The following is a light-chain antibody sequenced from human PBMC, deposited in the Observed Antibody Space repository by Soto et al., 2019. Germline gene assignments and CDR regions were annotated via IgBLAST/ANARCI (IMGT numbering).Light chain of an antibody. V-gene: IGKV1-33*01. CDR2: DAS. Sequence: DIEMTQSPSSLSASVGDRVTITCRASQDISKYLNWYQQKPGKAPKLLIYDASNLETGVPSRFSGSGSGTHFTFTVTSLQPEDIATYYCQHFNSIPYSFGQGTKLEIK. CDR3: QHFNSIPYS. J-gene: IGKJ2*01. CDR1: QDISKY.